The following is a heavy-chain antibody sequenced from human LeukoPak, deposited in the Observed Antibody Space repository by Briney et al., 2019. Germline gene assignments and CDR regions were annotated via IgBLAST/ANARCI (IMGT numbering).Heavy chain of an antibody. Sequence: SETLSLTCVVSGDSISNNNWWSWVRQSPGKGLEWIGYIYYSGTTNYNPSLKSRVTISIDTSKNQFSLKLSSVTAADTAVYYCASSTDYDYWSGLAHWGQGTLVTVSS. D-gene: IGHD3-3*01. CDR1: GDSISNNNW. J-gene: IGHJ4*02. V-gene: IGHV4-4*02. CDR3: ASSTDYDYWSGLAH. CDR2: IYYSGTT.